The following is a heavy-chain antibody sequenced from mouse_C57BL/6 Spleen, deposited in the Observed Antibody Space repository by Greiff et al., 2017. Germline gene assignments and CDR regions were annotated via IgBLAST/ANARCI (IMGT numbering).Heavy chain of an antibody. CDR2: IDPENGDT. V-gene: IGHV14-4*01. Sequence: EVKLQQSGAELVRPGASVKLSCTASGFNIKDDYMHWVKQRPEQGLEWIGWIDPENGDTEYASKFQGKATITADTSSNTAYLQLSSLTSEDTAVYYCTTGAAQANAMDYWGQGTSVTVSS. CDR1: GFNIKDDY. CDR3: TTGAAQANAMDY. J-gene: IGHJ4*01. D-gene: IGHD3-2*02.